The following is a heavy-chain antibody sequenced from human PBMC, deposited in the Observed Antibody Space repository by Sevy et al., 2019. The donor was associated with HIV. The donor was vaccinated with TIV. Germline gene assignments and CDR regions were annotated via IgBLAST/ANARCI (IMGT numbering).Heavy chain of an antibody. J-gene: IGHJ4*02. CDR3: AKQGGYCSNGVCYRAFDY. D-gene: IGHD2-8*01. Sequence: GGSLRLSCAASGFTFSSFGMHWVRPAPGKGLEWVAIISDDGSNKLYADSVKGRFTISRDNSKNTLYLQMDSARADDTAVYYCAKQGGYCSNGVCYRAFDYWGQGTLVTVSS. CDR1: GFTFSSFG. CDR2: ISDDGSNK. V-gene: IGHV3-30*18.